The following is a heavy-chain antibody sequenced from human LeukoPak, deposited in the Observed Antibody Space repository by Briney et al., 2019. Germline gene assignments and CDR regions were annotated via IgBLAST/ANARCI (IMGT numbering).Heavy chain of an antibody. J-gene: IGHJ4*02. CDR2: ISGSGGST. Sequence: GGSLRLSCAGSGFTFSSYAMSWVRQAPGKGLEWVSGISGSGGSTYYADSVKGRFTISRDNAKNSLYLQMNSLRAEDTAVYYCARFDYADYLAFDYWGQGTLVTVSS. D-gene: IGHD4-17*01. V-gene: IGHV3-23*01. CDR3: ARFDYADYLAFDY. CDR1: GFTFSSYA.